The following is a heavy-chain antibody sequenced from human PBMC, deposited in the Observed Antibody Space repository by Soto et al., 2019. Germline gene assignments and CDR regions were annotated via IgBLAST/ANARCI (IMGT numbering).Heavy chain of an antibody. CDR2: ISDDGRKK. Sequence: ESGGGVVQPGRSLRLSCAASGFTFSRFAMHWVRQAPGKGLEWVAVISDDGRKKNYVDSVKGRLTISRDNSKNTLYLQVNSLGIEDTAVYYCAREDYSGSSSLKYGMDVWGHGTTVIVSS. CDR1: GFTFSRFA. J-gene: IGHJ6*02. V-gene: IGHV3-30*04. CDR3: AREDYSGSSSLKYGMDV. D-gene: IGHD3-10*01.